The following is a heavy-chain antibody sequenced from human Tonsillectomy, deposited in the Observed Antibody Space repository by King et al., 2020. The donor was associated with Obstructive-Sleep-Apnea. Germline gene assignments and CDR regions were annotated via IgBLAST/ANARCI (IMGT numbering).Heavy chain of an antibody. J-gene: IGHJ4*02. Sequence: VQLQQSGPGLVKPSQTLSLTCAISGDSVSSNSSAWNWIMQSPSRVLEGLGRTYYMSKWYNDYAVSVKSRITINPDTSKNQFSLQLNSVTPEDTAVYYCARGEETKDYWGQGTLVTVSS. V-gene: IGHV6-1*01. CDR1: GDSVSSNSSA. D-gene: IGHD1-26*01. CDR2: TYYMSKWYN. CDR3: ARGEETKDY.